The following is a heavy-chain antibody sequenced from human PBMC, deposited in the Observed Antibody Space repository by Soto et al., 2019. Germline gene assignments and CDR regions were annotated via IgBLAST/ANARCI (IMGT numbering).Heavy chain of an antibody. J-gene: IGHJ4*02. CDR2: ISASGGST. CDR3: AKDRGWIQLLFDY. D-gene: IGHD5-18*01. CDR1: GFTFSSYA. Sequence: EVQLLESGGGLVQPGGSLRLSCAASGFTFSSYAMSWVRQAPGKGLEWVSAISASGGSTYYADSVKGRFTISRDNSKNTVYLQMNRLRAEDAAVYYCAKDRGWIQLLFDYWGQGTLVTVSS. V-gene: IGHV3-23*01.